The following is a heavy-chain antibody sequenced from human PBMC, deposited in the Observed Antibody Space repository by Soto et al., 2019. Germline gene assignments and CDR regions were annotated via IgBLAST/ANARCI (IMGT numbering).Heavy chain of an antibody. Sequence: GGSLRLSCAASGFTFSSYAMSWVRQAPGKGLEWVSAISGSGGSTYYADSVKGRFTISRDNSKNTLYLQMNSLRAEDTAVYYCAKDQHSSSWSAHNWFDPWGQGTLVTVSS. D-gene: IGHD6-13*01. J-gene: IGHJ5*02. V-gene: IGHV3-23*01. CDR2: ISGSGGST. CDR3: AKDQHSSSWSAHNWFDP. CDR1: GFTFSSYA.